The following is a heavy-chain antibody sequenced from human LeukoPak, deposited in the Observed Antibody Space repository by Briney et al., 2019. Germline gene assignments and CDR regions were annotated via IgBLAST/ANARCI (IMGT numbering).Heavy chain of an antibody. CDR3: AKARGSTSSLSIDS. Sequence: GGSLRLSCTASGFTFGDYAMSWVRQAPGKGLEWVSAISGSGGSTYYADSVKGRFTISRDISKNTLSLQMNSLRAEDTAVYYCAKARGSTSSLSIDSWGQGTLVTVSS. D-gene: IGHD2-15*01. CDR2: ISGSGGST. CDR1: GFTFGDYA. V-gene: IGHV3-23*01. J-gene: IGHJ4*02.